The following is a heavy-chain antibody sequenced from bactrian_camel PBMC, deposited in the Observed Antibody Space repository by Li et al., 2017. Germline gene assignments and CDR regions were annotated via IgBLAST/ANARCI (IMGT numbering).Heavy chain of an antibody. V-gene: IGHV3S55*01. D-gene: IGHD1*01. CDR2: IDSAGST. J-gene: IGHJ4*01. CDR1: GIGYDGYC. CDR3: AAGSSSLVLATCPRTAMTYSYAFDY. Sequence: HVQLVESGGGSAQAGGSLRLSCAISGIGYDGYCMGWVRQAPGKEREGVGAIDSAGSTIYADSVKGRFTISKDNAKNTLYLQMNSLIPEDTAMYYCAAGSSSLVLATCPRTAMTYSYAFDYWGQGTQVTVS.